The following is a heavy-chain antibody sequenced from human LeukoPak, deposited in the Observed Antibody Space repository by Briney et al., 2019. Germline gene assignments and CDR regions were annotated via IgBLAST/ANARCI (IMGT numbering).Heavy chain of an antibody. CDR1: GGSFSGYY. J-gene: IGHJ4*02. CDR2: INHSGNT. V-gene: IGHV4-34*01. Sequence: SETLSLTCAVYGGSFSGYYWNWLRQSPGEGLEWIGEINHSGNTNYNPSLKSRVTISIDTSKKQFSLRLSSVTAADTAVYYCARGGWKYVDFWGQGTLVTVSP. CDR3: ARGGWKYVDF. D-gene: IGHD1-1*01.